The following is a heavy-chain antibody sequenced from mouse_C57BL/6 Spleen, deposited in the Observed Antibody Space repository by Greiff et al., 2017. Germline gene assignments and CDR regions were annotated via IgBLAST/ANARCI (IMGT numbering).Heavy chain of an antibody. Sequence: VQLQESGPGLVAPSQSLSITCTVSGFSLTSYGVHWVRQPPGKGLEWLVVIWSDGSTTYNSALKSRLSISKDNSKSQVFLKMNSLQTDDTAMYYCARHYYGSSHWYFDVWGTGTTVTVSS. CDR3: ARHYYGSSHWYFDV. D-gene: IGHD1-1*01. V-gene: IGHV2-6-1*01. CDR2: IWSDGST. CDR1: GFSLTSYG. J-gene: IGHJ1*03.